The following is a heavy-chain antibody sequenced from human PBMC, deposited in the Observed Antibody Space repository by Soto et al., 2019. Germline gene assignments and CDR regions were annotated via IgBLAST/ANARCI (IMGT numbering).Heavy chain of an antibody. V-gene: IGHV1-69*13. Sequence: SVKVSCKASGGTFSSYAISWVRQAPGQGLEWMGGIIPIFGTANYAQKFQGRVTITADESTSTAYMELSSLRSEDTAVYYCARDMAMERRYYDSRGAFDIWGQGTMVTVSS. D-gene: IGHD3-22*01. CDR2: IIPIFGTA. J-gene: IGHJ3*02. CDR3: ARDMAMERRYYDSRGAFDI. CDR1: GGTFSSYA.